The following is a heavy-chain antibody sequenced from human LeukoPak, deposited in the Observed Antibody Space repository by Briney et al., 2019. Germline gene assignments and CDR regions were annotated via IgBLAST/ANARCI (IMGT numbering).Heavy chain of an antibody. D-gene: IGHD1-26*01. CDR1: GFTFSSYA. V-gene: IGHV3-23*01. Sequence: GGSLRPSCAASGFTFSSYAMSWVRQAPEKGLEWVSRISGSGGSTYYADSVKGRFTISRDNSKNTLYLQMNSLRAEDTAVYYCAKVAVETQWELQYFDYWGQGTLVTVSS. J-gene: IGHJ4*02. CDR3: AKVAVETQWELQYFDY. CDR2: ISGSGGST.